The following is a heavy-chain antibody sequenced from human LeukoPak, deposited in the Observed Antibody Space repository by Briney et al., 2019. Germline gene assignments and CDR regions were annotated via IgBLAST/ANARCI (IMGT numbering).Heavy chain of an antibody. D-gene: IGHD1-26*01. J-gene: IGHJ5*02. CDR1: GFTFTAYW. V-gene: IGHV1-46*01. Sequence: ASVKVSCKASGFTFTAYWMHWVRQAPGQGLEWMGVVNPTADNRVYAQKFQGRVTMTRDTSTSTAYMELSSLRSEDTAVYFCARDYSRREGGTTFWWFDPWGQGTLVTVSS. CDR3: ARDYSRREGGTTFWWFDP. CDR2: VNPTADNR.